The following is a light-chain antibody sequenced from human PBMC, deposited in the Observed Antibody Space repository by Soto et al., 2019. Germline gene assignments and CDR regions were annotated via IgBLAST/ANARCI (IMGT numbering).Light chain of an antibody. CDR3: QQDNS. Sequence: DIQMTQSPSTLSVSVGDRVTITCRASQSLNTWLAWYQQKPGKAPKVLIYDASSLQSGVPSRFSGSSSGTEFTLTISSLQPDDVATYYCQQDNSFGQGTRLDIK. CDR2: DAS. J-gene: IGKJ2*01. V-gene: IGKV1-5*01. CDR1: QSLNTW.